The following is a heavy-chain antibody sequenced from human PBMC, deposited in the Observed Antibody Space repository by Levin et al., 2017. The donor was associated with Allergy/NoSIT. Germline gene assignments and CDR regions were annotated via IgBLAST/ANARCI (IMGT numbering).Heavy chain of an antibody. CDR2: IYSGGNT. V-gene: IGHV3-53*01. J-gene: IGHJ4*02. CDR3: ARALWFGGPYFDY. Sequence: GESLKISCAASGFTVSSNYMSWVRQAPGKGLEWVSVIYSGGNTYYADSVKGRFTISRDNSKNTLYLQMNSLRAEDTGLYYCARALWFGGPYFDYWGQGTLVTVSS. D-gene: IGHD3-10*01. CDR1: GFTVSSNY.